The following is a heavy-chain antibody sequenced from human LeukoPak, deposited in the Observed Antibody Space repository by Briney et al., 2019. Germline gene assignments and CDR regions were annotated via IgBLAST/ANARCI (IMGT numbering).Heavy chain of an antibody. Sequence: GGSLRLSCAASGFTFSDYYMTWIRQAPGKSLEWVSYISGNSGYTNYADSVKGRFTISRDNAKNSLYLQMNSLRAEDTAVYYCARVFNIAAAGTFGYWGQGTLVTVSS. V-gene: IGHV3-11*05. J-gene: IGHJ4*02. CDR1: GFTFSDYY. CDR3: ARVFNIAAAGTFGY. CDR2: ISGNSGYT. D-gene: IGHD6-13*01.